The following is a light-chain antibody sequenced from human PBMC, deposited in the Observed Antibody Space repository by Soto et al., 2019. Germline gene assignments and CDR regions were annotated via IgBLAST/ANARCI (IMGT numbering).Light chain of an antibody. CDR2: DAS. J-gene: IGKJ1*01. V-gene: IGKV1-5*02. CDR1: QSISSW. Sequence: DIQMTQSPSTLSASVGDRVTIICRASQSISSWLAWYQQKPGKAPKLLIYDASSLQSGVPSRFSGSGSGTEFTLTISSLQADDFATYYCQQYNSYSFRQETKGDIK. CDR3: QQYNSYS.